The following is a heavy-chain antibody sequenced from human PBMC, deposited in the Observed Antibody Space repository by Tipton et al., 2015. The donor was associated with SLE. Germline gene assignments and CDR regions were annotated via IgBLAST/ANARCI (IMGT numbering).Heavy chain of an antibody. CDR3: ARDSPISSWALDI. CDR2: IYYSGST. CDR1: GGSISSGGYY. V-gene: IGHV4-31*03. D-gene: IGHD6-13*01. J-gene: IGHJ3*02. Sequence: TLSLTCTVSGGSISSGGYYWSWIRQHPEKGLEWIGYIYYSGSTYYNPSLKSRLTISVDTSKNQFSLKLSSVTAADTAVYYCARDSPISSWALDIWGQGTMVTVSS.